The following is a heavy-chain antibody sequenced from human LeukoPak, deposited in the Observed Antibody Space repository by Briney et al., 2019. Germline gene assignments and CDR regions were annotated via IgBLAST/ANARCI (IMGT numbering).Heavy chain of an antibody. CDR1: GYTFTSYG. V-gene: IGHV1-18*03. CDR2: ISAYNGNT. CDR3: ARDVVLMVYAIPSRWFDP. Sequence: ASVKVSCKASGYTFTSYGISWVRQAPGQGLEWMGWISAYNGNTNYAQKLQGRVTMTTDTSTSTAYMELRSLRSDDMAVYYCARDVVLMVYAIPSRWFDPWGQGTLVTVSS. D-gene: IGHD2-8*01. J-gene: IGHJ5*02.